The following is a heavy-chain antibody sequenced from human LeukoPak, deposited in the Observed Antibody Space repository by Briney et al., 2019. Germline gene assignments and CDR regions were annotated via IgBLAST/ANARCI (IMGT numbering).Heavy chain of an antibody. CDR3: ARADCSSSTCYLRRSWFDP. Sequence: GGSLRLSCAASGFTLSYFDMNWVRQAPGKGLEWVSSISTSSRYIYYKDSVRGRFTISRDDAKNSLHLEMNSLRAKDTAVYYCARADCSSSTCYLRRSWFDPWGQGTLVTVSS. CDR2: ISTSSRYI. V-gene: IGHV3-21*01. J-gene: IGHJ5*02. CDR1: GFTLSYFD. D-gene: IGHD2-2*01.